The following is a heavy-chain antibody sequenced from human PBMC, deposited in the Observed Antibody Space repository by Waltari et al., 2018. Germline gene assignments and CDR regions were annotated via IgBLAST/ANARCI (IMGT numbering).Heavy chain of an antibody. CDR3: ARDPGWGALDY. D-gene: IGHD6-19*01. Sequence: VQLVESGGGLVQPGGSLRLSCVASEFSFSPSWMSWVRQAPGKGLEWVAIIKTDGSAQDYVDSVKGRFSISRDNAKRSLYLQMNSLRVEDTAVYYCARDPGWGALDYWGQGTLVTVSS. CDR1: EFSFSPSW. V-gene: IGHV3-7*01. J-gene: IGHJ4*02. CDR2: IKTDGSAQ.